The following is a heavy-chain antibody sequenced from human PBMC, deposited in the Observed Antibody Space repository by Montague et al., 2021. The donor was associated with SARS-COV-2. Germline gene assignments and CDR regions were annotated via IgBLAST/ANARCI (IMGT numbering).Heavy chain of an antibody. D-gene: IGHD3-10*01. J-gene: IGHJ6*02. CDR1: GGSFSGYY. Sequence: SETLSLTCAVYGGSFSGYYWNWIRQPPGQGLGLVGEINHSGRTNSNPSLTSRVTISIDTTKNQSSLELISVTAADTAVYYCARFRYTGSGTSFGMDVWGQGTTVTVSS. V-gene: IGHV4-34*01. CDR3: ARFRYTGSGTSFGMDV. CDR2: INHSGRT.